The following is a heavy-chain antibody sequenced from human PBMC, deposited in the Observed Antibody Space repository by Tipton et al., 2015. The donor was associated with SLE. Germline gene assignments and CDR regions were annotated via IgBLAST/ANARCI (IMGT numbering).Heavy chain of an antibody. V-gene: IGHV4-39*07. Sequence: TLSLTCIVSGGSLISDTSYWGWIRQPPGKGLEWIGSIYYSGTPYYNPSLESRVTTSIDTSKNQFSLKLSSVTAADTAVYYCAREARPYYYYYYMDVWGKGTTVTVSS. J-gene: IGHJ6*03. CDR1: GGSLISDTSY. CDR2: IYYSGTP. CDR3: AREARPYYYYYYMDV.